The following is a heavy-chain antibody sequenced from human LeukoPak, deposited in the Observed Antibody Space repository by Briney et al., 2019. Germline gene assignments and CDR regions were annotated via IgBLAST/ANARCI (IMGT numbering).Heavy chain of an antibody. V-gene: IGHV3-33*06. CDR3: AKELGSGSYTTDY. Sequence: GRSLRLSCAASGFTFSSYGMHWVRQAPGKGLEWVAVIWYDGSNKYYADSVKGRFTISRDNSKNTLYLQMNSLRAEDTAVYYCAKELGSGSYTTDYWGQGTPVTVSS. D-gene: IGHD3-10*01. CDR1: GFTFSSYG. J-gene: IGHJ4*02. CDR2: IWYDGSNK.